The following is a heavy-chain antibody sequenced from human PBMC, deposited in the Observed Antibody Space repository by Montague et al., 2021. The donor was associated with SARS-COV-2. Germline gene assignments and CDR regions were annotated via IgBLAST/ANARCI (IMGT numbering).Heavy chain of an antibody. Sequence: SETLSLTCAVSGGSISSYNYYWIWIRQPPGQGLVGIVSINYSRNTYYNPSLRIRITISLYTSKNQFSLKLSSVTAADTAVYYCARLVETYYYYYCMDVWGQGTPVTVSS. V-gene: IGHV4-39*01. J-gene: IGHJ6*02. CDR1: GGSISSYNYY. CDR2: INYSRNT. CDR3: ARLVETYYYYYCMDV. D-gene: IGHD4-23*01.